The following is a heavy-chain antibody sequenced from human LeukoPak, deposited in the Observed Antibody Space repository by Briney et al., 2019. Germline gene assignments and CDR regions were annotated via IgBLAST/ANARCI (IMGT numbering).Heavy chain of an antibody. CDR2: ISGDGDST. CDR3: AKGANYYGSGSYFDY. V-gene: IGHV3-43*02. Sequence: PGGSLRLSCAASGFTFDDYAMHWVRQAPGKGLEWVSLISGDGDSTYFADSVKGRFTISRDNRKNSLCLQTNSLRTEDTALYYCAKGANYYGSGSYFDYWGQGTLVTVSS. D-gene: IGHD3-10*01. CDR1: GFTFDDYA. J-gene: IGHJ4*02.